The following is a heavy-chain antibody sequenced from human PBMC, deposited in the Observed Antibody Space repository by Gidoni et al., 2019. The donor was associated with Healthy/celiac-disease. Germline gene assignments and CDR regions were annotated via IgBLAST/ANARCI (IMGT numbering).Heavy chain of an antibody. CDR3: ARDTLSSSSWLEIDY. J-gene: IGHJ4*02. CDR1: GFTFSSYA. Sequence: QVQLVESGGGVVQPGRSLRLSCAASGFTFSSYAMHWVRQAPGKGLEWVAVISYDGSNKYYADSVKGRFTISRDNSKNTLYLQMNSLRAEDTAVYYCARDTLSSSSWLEIDYWGQGTLVTVSS. CDR2: ISYDGSNK. D-gene: IGHD6-13*01. V-gene: IGHV3-30-3*01.